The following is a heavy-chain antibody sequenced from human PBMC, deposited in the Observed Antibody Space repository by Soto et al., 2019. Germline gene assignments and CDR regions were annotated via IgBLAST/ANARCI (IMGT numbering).Heavy chain of an antibody. CDR2: IYYSGST. Sequence: SETLSLTCTVSGGSISSSSYYWGWIRQPPGKGLEWIGSIYYSGSTYYNPSLKSRVTISVDTSKNQFSLKLSSVTAADTAVYYCARQGLGEYYDILTGYYQPDFFDYWGQGTLVTVSS. CDR3: ARQGLGEYYDILTGYYQPDFFDY. J-gene: IGHJ4*02. D-gene: IGHD3-9*01. V-gene: IGHV4-39*01. CDR1: GGSISSSSYY.